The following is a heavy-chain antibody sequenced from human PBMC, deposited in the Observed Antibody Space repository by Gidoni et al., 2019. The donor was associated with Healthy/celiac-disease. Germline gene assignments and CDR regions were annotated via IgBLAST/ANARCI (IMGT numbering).Heavy chain of an antibody. CDR3: AHTTRGDFWSGGNWFDP. Sequence: QITLKESGPTLVKPTQTLTLTCTFSGFSLSTSGVGVGWIRQPPGKALEWRVLIYWDDDKRYSPSLKSRLTITKDTSKNQVVLTMTNMDPVDTATYYCAHTTRGDFWSGGNWFDPWGQGTLVTVSS. CDR2: IYWDDDK. V-gene: IGHV2-5*02. J-gene: IGHJ5*02. D-gene: IGHD3-3*01. CDR1: GFSLSTSGVG.